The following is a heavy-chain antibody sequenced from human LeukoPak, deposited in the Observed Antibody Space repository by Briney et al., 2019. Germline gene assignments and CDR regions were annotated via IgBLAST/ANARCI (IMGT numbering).Heavy chain of an antibody. V-gene: IGHV3-23*01. CDR1: GFAFSSSA. J-gene: IGHJ5*02. Sequence: TGGSLRLSCAASGFAFSSSAMSWVRQAPGKGLEWVSGISGSGGSTDYADSVKGRFTISRDNSKNTLYLQMNSLRAEDTAVYYCAKVRYFDWLSPFNWFDPWGQGTLVTVSS. D-gene: IGHD3-9*01. CDR2: ISGSGGST. CDR3: AKVRYFDWLSPFNWFDP.